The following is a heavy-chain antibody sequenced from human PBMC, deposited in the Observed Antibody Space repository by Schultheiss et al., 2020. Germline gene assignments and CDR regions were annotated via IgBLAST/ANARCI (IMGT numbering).Heavy chain of an antibody. CDR1: GFTLSSYS. Sequence: GESLKISCAASGFTLSSYSINWVRRAPGKGLQWISYISGNSDAIYYADSVSGRFTIFRDSAKNSLYLQMNDLRDEDTAVYYCSRTKVAGNNFYYMDVWGKGTAVTVSS. J-gene: IGHJ6*03. V-gene: IGHV3-48*02. D-gene: IGHD6-19*01. CDR2: ISGNSDAI. CDR3: SRTKVAGNNFYYMDV.